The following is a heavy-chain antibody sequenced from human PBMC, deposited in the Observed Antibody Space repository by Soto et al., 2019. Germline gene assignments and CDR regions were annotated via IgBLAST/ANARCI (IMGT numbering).Heavy chain of an antibody. J-gene: IGHJ6*02. D-gene: IGHD6-19*01. V-gene: IGHV4-59*01. CDR1: GGSISSYY. Sequence: SQTLSLTCTVSGGSISSYYWSWIRQPPGKGLEWIGYIYYSGSTNYNPSLKSRVTISVDTSKNQFSLKLSSVTAADTAVYYCARTSVAGPNYYYYGMDVWGQGTTVTVS. CDR2: IYYSGST. CDR3: ARTSVAGPNYYYYGMDV.